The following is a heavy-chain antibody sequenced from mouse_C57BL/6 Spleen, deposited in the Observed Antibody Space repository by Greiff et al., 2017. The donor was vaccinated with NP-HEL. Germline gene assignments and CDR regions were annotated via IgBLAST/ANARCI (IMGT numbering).Heavy chain of an antibody. CDR1: GYSFTDYN. D-gene: IGHD2-3*01. J-gene: IGHJ4*01. CDR2: INPNSGTT. Sequence: EVQLQQSGPELVKPGASVKLSCKASGYSFTDYNMNWVKQRHGKSLEWIGVINPNSGTTTYNQKFKGKAILTVDQSSSTAYMQLNSLTSEDSAVYYCARRTYDDYCRGGGYWGQGTSVTVSS. CDR3: ARRTYDDYCRGGGY. V-gene: IGHV1-39*01.